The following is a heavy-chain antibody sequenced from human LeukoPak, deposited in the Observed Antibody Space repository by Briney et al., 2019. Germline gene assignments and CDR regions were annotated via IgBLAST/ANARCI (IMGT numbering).Heavy chain of an antibody. V-gene: IGHV3-21*01. CDR2: ISLSSSYI. J-gene: IGHJ4*02. Sequence: GGSLRLSCAASGFTFSSFEMNWVRQAPGKGLEWVSSISLSSSYIYYADSVKGRFTISRDNAKNSLYLQMNSLRVEDTAVYYCARGIVLAGNVDYWGQGTLVTVSS. D-gene: IGHD6-19*01. CDR1: GFTFSSFE. CDR3: ARGIVLAGNVDY.